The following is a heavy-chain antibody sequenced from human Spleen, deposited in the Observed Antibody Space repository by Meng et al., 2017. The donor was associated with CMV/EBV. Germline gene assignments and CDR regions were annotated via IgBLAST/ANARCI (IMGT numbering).Heavy chain of an antibody. CDR3: ARGRPADV. D-gene: IGHD1-14*01. CDR2: INPKTGGT. Sequence: ASVKVSCKTSGYTFSDYYIHWMRQAPGQGLEWLAWINPKTGGTNYEQKFQGRVTVTRDVSSSTVHMELSSLRSGDTAMYFCARGRPADVWGQGTTVTVSS. CDR1: GYTFSDYY. V-gene: IGHV1-2*02. J-gene: IGHJ6*02.